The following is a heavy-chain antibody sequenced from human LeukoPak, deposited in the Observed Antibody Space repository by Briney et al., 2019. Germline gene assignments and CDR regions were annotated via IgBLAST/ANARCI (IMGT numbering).Heavy chain of an antibody. CDR3: AKERIAAAGTAFDY. CDR2: ISYDGSNK. D-gene: IGHD6-13*01. CDR1: GFTFSSYG. J-gene: IGHJ4*02. Sequence: GGSLRLSCAASGFTFSSYGMHWVRQAPGKGLEWVAVISYDGSNKYYADSVKGRFTISGDNSKNTLYLQMNSLRAEDTAVYYCAKERIAAAGTAFDYWGQGTLVTVSS. V-gene: IGHV3-30*18.